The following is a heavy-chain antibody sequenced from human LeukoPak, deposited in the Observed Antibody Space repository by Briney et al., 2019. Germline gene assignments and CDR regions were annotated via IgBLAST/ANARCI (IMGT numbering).Heavy chain of an antibody. CDR3: ARTENYIPEDCFDP. CDR2: ICYSGST. J-gene: IGHJ5*02. V-gene: IGHV4-39*01. Sequence: SETLSLTCSVSGGSIGSSSYCWGWIRQPPGKGLEWIGTICYSGSTFYNPSLKSRVTLSVDTTKNQFSLKLSSVTAADTAVYYCARTENYIPEDCFDPWGQGTLVTVSS. D-gene: IGHD5-24*01. CDR1: GGSIGSSSYC.